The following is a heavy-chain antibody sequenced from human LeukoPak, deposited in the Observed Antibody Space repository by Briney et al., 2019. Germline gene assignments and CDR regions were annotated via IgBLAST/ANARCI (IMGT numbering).Heavy chain of an antibody. Sequence: KPSETLSLTCTVSGGSISSSSYDWGWIRQPPGKGLEWIERIYYSGSTYYNPYVKSRVTISVDTSKNQCSLKLSSVTAADTAVYYCARQAHSSLYYFDYWGQGTLVTVSS. CDR1: GGSISSSSYD. CDR2: IYYSGST. D-gene: IGHD3-22*01. CDR3: ARQAHSSLYYFDY. V-gene: IGHV4-39*01. J-gene: IGHJ4*02.